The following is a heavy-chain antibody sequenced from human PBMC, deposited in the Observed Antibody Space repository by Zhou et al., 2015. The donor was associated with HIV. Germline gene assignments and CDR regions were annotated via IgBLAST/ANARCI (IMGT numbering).Heavy chain of an antibody. V-gene: IGHV1-69*01. D-gene: IGHD6-6*01. CDR2: IIPIFGTA. Sequence: QVQLVQSGAEVKKPGSSVKVSCKASGGTFSSYAISWVRQAPGQGLEWMGGIIPIFGTANYAQKFQGRVTITADESTSTAYMELSSLRSEDTAVYYCARDGAARPANHMGYYYYYMDVWGKGTTVTVSS. J-gene: IGHJ6*03. CDR3: ARDGAARPANHMGYYYYYMDV. CDR1: GGTFSSYA.